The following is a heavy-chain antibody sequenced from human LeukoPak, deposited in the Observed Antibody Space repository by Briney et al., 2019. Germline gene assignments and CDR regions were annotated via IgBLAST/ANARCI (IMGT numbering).Heavy chain of an antibody. D-gene: IGHD5-18*01. CDR1: GGSISGSSYY. CDR3: ARYPGYSYGLASRVFDY. Sequence: SETLSLTCTVSGGSISGSSYYWGWIRQPPGKGLEWIGYIYYSGSTYYNPSLKSRVTISVDTSKNQFSLKLSSVTAADTAVYYCARYPGYSYGLASRVFDYWGQGTLVTVSS. CDR2: IYYSGST. V-gene: IGHV4-30-4*08. J-gene: IGHJ4*02.